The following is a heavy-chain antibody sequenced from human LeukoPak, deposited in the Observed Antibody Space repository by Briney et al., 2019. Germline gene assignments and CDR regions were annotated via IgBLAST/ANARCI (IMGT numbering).Heavy chain of an antibody. CDR1: GFAVSGNY. Sequence: GGSLRLSCAASGFAVSGNYMTWVRQVSGKGLEWVSVIYSGGSTYYTDSVQGRFSISRDNSQNTLYLQMNSLRAEDTAVYYCAAPLTVIPYWGQGTLVTVSS. CDR2: IYSGGST. CDR3: AAPLTVIPY. D-gene: IGHD4-17*01. J-gene: IGHJ4*02. V-gene: IGHV3-66*01.